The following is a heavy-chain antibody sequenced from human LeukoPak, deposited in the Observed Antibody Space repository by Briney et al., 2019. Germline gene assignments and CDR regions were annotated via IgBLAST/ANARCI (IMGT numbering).Heavy chain of an antibody. Sequence: ASVTVSCKASGYTFNSYYMHWVRQAPGQGLEWMGIINPSGGSTSYAQKFQGRVTMTRDTSTSTVYMGLSSLRSGDTAVYYCARDALPGFYGDYRHWFDPWGQGTLVTVSS. CDR2: INPSGGST. CDR3: ARDALPGFYGDYRHWFDP. J-gene: IGHJ5*02. V-gene: IGHV1-46*02. D-gene: IGHD4-17*01. CDR1: GYTFNSYY.